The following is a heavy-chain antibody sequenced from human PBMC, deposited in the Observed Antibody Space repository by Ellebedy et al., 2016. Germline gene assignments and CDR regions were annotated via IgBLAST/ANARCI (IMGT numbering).Heavy chain of an antibody. D-gene: IGHD2-8*01. V-gene: IGHV3-53*01. CDR1: GFSVTSND. CDR2: IYGGGTS. Sequence: GGSLRLXCAASGFSVTSNDMSWVRQAPGKGLELVSLIYGGGTSYYAESVKGRFTISRDNSKKTLYLQMSGLGAEDTAVYYCVTRHNGAFDVWGHGTRVTVSS. J-gene: IGHJ3*01. CDR3: VTRHNGAFDV.